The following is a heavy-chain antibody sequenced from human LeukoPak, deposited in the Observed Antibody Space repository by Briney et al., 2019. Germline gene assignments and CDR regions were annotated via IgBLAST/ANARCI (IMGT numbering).Heavy chain of an antibody. CDR3: ARLYDFWSGYYLDY. Sequence: SETLSLTCTVSGGSISSSSYYWGWIRQPPGKGLEWIGSIYYSGSTYYNPPLKSRVTISVDTSKNQFSLKLSSVTAADTAVYYCARLYDFWSGYYLDYWGQGTLVTVSS. CDR1: GGSISSSSYY. V-gene: IGHV4-39*01. D-gene: IGHD3-3*01. CDR2: IYYSGST. J-gene: IGHJ4*02.